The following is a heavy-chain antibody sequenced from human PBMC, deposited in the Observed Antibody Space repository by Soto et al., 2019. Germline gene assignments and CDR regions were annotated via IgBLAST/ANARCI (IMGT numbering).Heavy chain of an antibody. J-gene: IGHJ5*02. CDR2: IFSNDEK. CDR1: GFSLNNARMG. CDR3: ARIWRSTTYVDFWSGSEPTA. V-gene: IGHV2-26*01. D-gene: IGHD3-3*01. Sequence: QVTLKESGPVVVKPTETLTVTCTVSGFSLNNARMGVSWIRQPPGKALEWLAHIFSNDEKSYSTSLKNRLTISKHTSKSQVVLTMTNMDPVDTATYYCARIWRSTTYVDFWSGSEPTAWGQGTLVTVSS.